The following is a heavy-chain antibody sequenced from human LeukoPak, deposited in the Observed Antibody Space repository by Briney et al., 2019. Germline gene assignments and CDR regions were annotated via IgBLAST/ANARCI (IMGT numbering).Heavy chain of an antibody. D-gene: IGHD5-18*01. J-gene: IGHJ4*02. CDR2: IYWNDDK. CDR3: AQLGRPRDTFDY. V-gene: IGHV2-5*01. CDR1: GFSLSTSGVG. Sequence: SGPTLVKPTQTLTLTCTFSGFSLSTSGVGVGWIRQPPGKALEWLALIYWNDDKRYSPSLKSRLTITKDTSKNQVVLTMTNMDTVDTVTDYCAQLGRPRDTFDYWGQGTLVTVSS.